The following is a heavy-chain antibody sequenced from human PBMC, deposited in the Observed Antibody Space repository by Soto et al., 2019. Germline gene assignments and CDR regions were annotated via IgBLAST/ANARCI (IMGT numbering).Heavy chain of an antibody. D-gene: IGHD3-16*02. J-gene: IGHJ3*02. CDR2: ISGGGGST. CDR1: GFTFSSYA. Sequence: PGGSLRLSCAASGFTFSSYAMSWVRQAPGKGLEWVSAISGGGGSTYYADSVKGRFTISRDNSKNTLYLQMNSLRAEDTAVYYCAKDSRVGVGVYDYIWGGYPSGAFDIWGQGTMVTVSS. CDR3: AKDSRVGVGVYDYIWGGYPSGAFDI. V-gene: IGHV3-23*01.